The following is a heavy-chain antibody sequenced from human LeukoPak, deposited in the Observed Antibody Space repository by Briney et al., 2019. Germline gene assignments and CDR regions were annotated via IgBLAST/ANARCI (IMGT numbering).Heavy chain of an antibody. Sequence: GESLKISCKGSGYSFTNYWIGWVRQVPGKGLEWMGIIYPGDSDTRYSPSFQGQFTISVDKSISTAYLQWSSLKASGTAMYYCARPLSGSSELDYWGQGTLVTVSS. D-gene: IGHD6-13*01. V-gene: IGHV5-51*01. CDR2: IYPGDSDT. CDR3: ARPLSGSSELDY. J-gene: IGHJ4*02. CDR1: GYSFTNYW.